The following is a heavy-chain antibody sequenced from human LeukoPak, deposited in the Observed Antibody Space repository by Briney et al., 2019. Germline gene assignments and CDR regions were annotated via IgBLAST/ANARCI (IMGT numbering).Heavy chain of an antibody. J-gene: IGHJ4*02. V-gene: IGHV4-59*12. Sequence: SETLSLTCAVSGGSISSFYWSWIRQPPGKGLEWFGYIYDTGSTNYNPSLKSRVTISLDMSKNQFSLKLSSVTAADTAVYYCARSLRGTMVRAGYWGQGTLVTVSS. D-gene: IGHD3-10*01. CDR3: ARSLRGTMVRAGY. CDR2: IYDTGST. CDR1: GGSISSFY.